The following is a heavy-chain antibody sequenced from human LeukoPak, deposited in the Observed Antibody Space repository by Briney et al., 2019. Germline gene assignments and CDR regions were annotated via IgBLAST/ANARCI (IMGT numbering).Heavy chain of an antibody. CDR1: GFTFSDYY. J-gene: IGHJ6*03. Sequence: GGSLRLSCAASGFTFSDYYMSWIRQAPGKGLEWVSYISSDTGTIYYADSVKGRFTISRDNAENSLSLQMNSLRVEDTAVYYCARGRFYYYMDVWGKGATVTVSS. V-gene: IGHV3-11*01. CDR3: ARGRFYYYMDV. CDR2: ISSDTGTI.